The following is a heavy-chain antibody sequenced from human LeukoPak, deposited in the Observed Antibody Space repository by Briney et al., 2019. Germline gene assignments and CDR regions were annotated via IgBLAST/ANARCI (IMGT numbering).Heavy chain of an antibody. CDR1: GGSISSSSYY. V-gene: IGHV4-39*01. Sequence: PSETLSLTCTVSGGSISSSSYYWGWIRQPPGTGLEWIGSIYYSGSTYYNPSLKSRVTISVDTSKNQFSLKLSSVTAADTAVYYCARHLSDFWSATDAFDIWGQGTMVTVSS. J-gene: IGHJ3*02. CDR3: ARHLSDFWSATDAFDI. D-gene: IGHD3-3*01. CDR2: IYYSGST.